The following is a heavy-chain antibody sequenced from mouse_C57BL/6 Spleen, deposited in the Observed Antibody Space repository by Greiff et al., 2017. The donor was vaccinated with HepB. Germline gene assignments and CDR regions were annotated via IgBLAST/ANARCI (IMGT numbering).Heavy chain of an antibody. J-gene: IGHJ3*01. V-gene: IGHV1-55*01. CDR1: GYTFTSYW. D-gene: IGHD1-1*01. CDR2: IYPGCGST. Sequence: QVQLQQPGAELVKPGASVKMSCKASGYTFTSYWITWVKQRPGQGLEWIGDIYPGCGSTNYNEKFKSKATLTVDTSSSTAYMQLSSLTSEDSAVDYWERSYYGSPGFAYWGQGTLVTVSA. CDR3: ERSYYGSPGFAY.